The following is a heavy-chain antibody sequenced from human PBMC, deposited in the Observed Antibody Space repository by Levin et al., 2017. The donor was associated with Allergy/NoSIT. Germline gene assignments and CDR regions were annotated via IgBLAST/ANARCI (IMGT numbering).Heavy chain of an antibody. CDR3: ARFVVTPVSYFYTDV. D-gene: IGHD2-2*01. Sequence: ASVKVSCKASGYTFKNYGISWVRQAPGQGLEWMGWISTHNGNTNYAQSFQGRVTMTTDTSTSTADMELRSLISGDTAVYYCARFVVTPVSYFYTDVWGKGTTVTVSS. CDR1: GYTFKNYG. CDR2: ISTHNGNT. J-gene: IGHJ6*03. V-gene: IGHV1-18*01.